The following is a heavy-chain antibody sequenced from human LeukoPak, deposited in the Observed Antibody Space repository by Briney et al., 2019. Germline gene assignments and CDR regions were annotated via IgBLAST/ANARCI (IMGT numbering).Heavy chain of an antibody. Sequence: SETLCLTCAVYGGSFSGYYWSWIRQPPGKGLEWIGDINHSGSTNYNPSLKSRVTISVETSTNQFSLKLSSVTTADTAVYYCARVLLYDSSGYYSYYFDYWGQGTLVTVSS. CDR2: INHSGST. J-gene: IGHJ4*02. CDR1: GGSFSGYY. V-gene: IGHV4-34*01. D-gene: IGHD3-22*01. CDR3: ARVLLYDSSGYYSYYFDY.